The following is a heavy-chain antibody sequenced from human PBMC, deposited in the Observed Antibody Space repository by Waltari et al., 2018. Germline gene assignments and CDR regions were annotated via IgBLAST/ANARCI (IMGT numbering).Heavy chain of an antibody. CDR3: AREPTGYFDL. V-gene: IGHV3-21*01. CDR2: ISSSSSYI. CDR1: GFPFSSYS. J-gene: IGHJ2*01. Sequence: EVQLVESGGGLVKPGGSLRLSCAASGFPFSSYSMNWVRQAPGKGLEWVSSISSSSSYIYYADSVKGRFTISRDNAKNSLYLQMNSLRAEDTAVYYCAREPTGYFDLWGRGTLVTVSS.